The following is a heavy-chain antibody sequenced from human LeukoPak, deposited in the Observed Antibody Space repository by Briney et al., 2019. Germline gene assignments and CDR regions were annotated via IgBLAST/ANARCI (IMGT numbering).Heavy chain of an antibody. CDR1: GFTFSNYW. D-gene: IGHD4-17*01. Sequence: GGSLRLSCAASGFTFSNYWMNWVRQAPGKGLEWVANIKHDGSEKYYVDSVKGRFTISRDNAKNSLYLQMNSLRAEDTAMYYCAREGAYGGFDYWGQGTLVTVSS. CDR2: IKHDGSEK. J-gene: IGHJ4*02. CDR3: AREGAYGGFDY. V-gene: IGHV3-7*01.